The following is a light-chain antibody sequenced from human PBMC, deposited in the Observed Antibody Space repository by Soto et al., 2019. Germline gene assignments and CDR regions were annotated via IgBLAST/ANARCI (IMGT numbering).Light chain of an antibody. CDR1: QSVSSY. Sequence: ILLTQSLATLSLSPEERATLSCRASQSVSSYLAWYQQKPGQAPRLLIYDASNRATGIPARFSGSGSGTDFTLTISRLEHEDFAVYYCQQRSSWPITFGQGTRMEIK. J-gene: IGKJ5*01. CDR3: QQRSSWPIT. CDR2: DAS. V-gene: IGKV3-11*01.